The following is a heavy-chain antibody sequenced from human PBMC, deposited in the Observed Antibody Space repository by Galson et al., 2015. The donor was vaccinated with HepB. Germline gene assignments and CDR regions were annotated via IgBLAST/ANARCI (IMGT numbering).Heavy chain of an antibody. D-gene: IGHD2-2*01. CDR3: ARDRGYQLLRYMDV. CDR2: ISYDGSNK. V-gene: IGHV3-30-3*01. J-gene: IGHJ6*03. Sequence: SLRLSCAASGFTFSSYAMHWVRQAPGKGLEWVAVISYDGSNKYYADSVKGRFTISRDNSKNTLYLQMNSLRAEDTAVYYCARDRGYQLLRYMDVWGKGTTVTVSS. CDR1: GFTFSSYA.